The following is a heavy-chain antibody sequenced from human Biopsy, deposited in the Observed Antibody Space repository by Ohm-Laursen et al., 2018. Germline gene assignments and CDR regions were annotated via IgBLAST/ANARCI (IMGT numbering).Heavy chain of an antibody. CDR1: GASVKTSGHF. CDR2: ISYNERT. Sequence: SQTLSLTRCVSGASVKTSGHFWAWIRQRPGKGLEWIGYISYNERTHYNPSLTSQLSLSFVMSNNRISLQLRSMGVRGTAVYYCVREPKTGAAESWYFDLWGRGSPVTVPS. D-gene: IGHD7-27*01. V-gene: IGHV4-31*01. CDR3: VREPKTGAAESWYFDL. J-gene: IGHJ2*01.